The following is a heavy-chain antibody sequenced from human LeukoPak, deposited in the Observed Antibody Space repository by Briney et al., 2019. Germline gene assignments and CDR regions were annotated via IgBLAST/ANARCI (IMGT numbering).Heavy chain of an antibody. CDR3: AKETARPAGVFEY. Sequence: PGGSLRLSCAASGFTFSSYVMSWARQAPGQGLEWVSTLTGSGGNTYYADSVKGRFTISRDNSKNTLYLQMNSLRAEDTAVYYCAKETARPAGVFEYWGQGTRVTVSS. V-gene: IGHV3-23*01. CDR2: LTGSGGNT. J-gene: IGHJ4*02. D-gene: IGHD1-14*01. CDR1: GFTFSSYV.